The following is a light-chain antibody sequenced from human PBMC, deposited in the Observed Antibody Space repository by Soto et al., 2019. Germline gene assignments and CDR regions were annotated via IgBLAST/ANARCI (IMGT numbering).Light chain of an antibody. CDR3: QHYNNLPLT. V-gene: IGKV3-15*01. CDR2: GAS. Sequence: EIVMTQSPATLSVSPGERATLSCRASQSVSNNLAWYQHKPGQAPRLLIFGASNRATGIPVRFSGSGSGTEFTLTISSLESEDSAVYYCQHYNNLPLTFGGGTKVEIK. CDR1: QSVSNN. J-gene: IGKJ4*01.